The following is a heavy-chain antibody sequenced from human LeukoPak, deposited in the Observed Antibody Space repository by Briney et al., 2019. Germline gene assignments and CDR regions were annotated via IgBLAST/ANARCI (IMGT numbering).Heavy chain of an antibody. J-gene: IGHJ6*02. CDR2: ISGSGGST. V-gene: IGHV3-23*01. CDR1: GLTFSSYA. CDR3: ARGGKGNYYYYFGMDV. Sequence: GGSLRLSCAASGLTFSSYAMSWVRQAPGKGLEWVSAISGSGGSTYYADSVKGRFTISRDNAKNLLYLQMNNLSLEDTAVYYCARGGKGNYYYYFGMDVWGQGTTVTVSS. D-gene: IGHD1-1*01.